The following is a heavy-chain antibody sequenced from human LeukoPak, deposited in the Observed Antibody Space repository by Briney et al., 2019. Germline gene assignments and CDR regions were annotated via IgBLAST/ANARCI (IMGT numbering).Heavy chain of an antibody. J-gene: IGHJ4*02. CDR3: AKDRYSGYDLADY. D-gene: IGHD5-12*01. CDR2: ISGSGGST. CDR1: GFTFSSYG. V-gene: IGHV3-23*01. Sequence: GGSLRLSCAASGFTFSSYGMSWVRQAPGKGLEWVSAISGSGGSTYYADSVKGRFTISRDNSKNTLYLQMNSLRAEDTAVYYCAKDRYSGYDLADYRGQGTLVTVSS.